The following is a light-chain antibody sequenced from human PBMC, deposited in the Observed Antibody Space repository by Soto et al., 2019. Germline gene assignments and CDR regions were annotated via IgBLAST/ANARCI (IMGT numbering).Light chain of an antibody. J-gene: IGKJ2*01. Sequence: DIVMTQSPDSLAVSLGERATIHCKSSQRVLYSSNNKNYLAWYQQKTGEPPKLLIYLASTRESGVPDLFSGRGSGTELTLIFRHLQAEYVSVYLCQQYYSTPMYTFVKGN. CDR3: QQYYSTPMYT. CDR2: LAS. V-gene: IGKV4-1*01. CDR1: QRVLYSSNNKNY.